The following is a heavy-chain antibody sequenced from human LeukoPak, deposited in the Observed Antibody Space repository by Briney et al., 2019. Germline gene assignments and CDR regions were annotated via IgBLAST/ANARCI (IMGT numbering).Heavy chain of an antibody. CDR2: ISYDGSDK. Sequence: PGGSLRLSCAASGFTFSIYAMSWVRQAPGKGLEWVTIISYDGSDKYYAGSVEGRFTISRDNSENTLYLQMNSLRAEDTAVYYCARGVGGNFDYWGQGTLVTVSS. D-gene: IGHD3-10*01. CDR1: GFTFSIYA. V-gene: IGHV3-30-3*01. CDR3: ARGVGGNFDY. J-gene: IGHJ4*02.